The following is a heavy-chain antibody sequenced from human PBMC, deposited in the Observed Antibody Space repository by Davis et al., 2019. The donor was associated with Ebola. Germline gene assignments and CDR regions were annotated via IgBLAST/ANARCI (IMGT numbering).Heavy chain of an antibody. J-gene: IGHJ4*02. CDR1: GFTFSSYW. CDR2: IKQDGSEK. V-gene: IGHV3-7*01. CDR3: ARVLRSTSCYARDCPWRY. D-gene: IGHD2-2*01. Sequence: PGGSLRLSCAASGFTFSSYWMSWVRQAPGKGLEWVANIKQDGSEKYYVDSVKGRFTISRDNAKNSLYLQMNSLRAEDTAVYYCARVLRSTSCYARDCPWRYWGQGTLVTVSS.